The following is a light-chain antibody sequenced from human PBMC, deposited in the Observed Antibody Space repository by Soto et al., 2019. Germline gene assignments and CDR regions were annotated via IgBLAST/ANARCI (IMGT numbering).Light chain of an antibody. CDR1: QGVSRK. CDR3: QQYHTWPFT. J-gene: IGKJ4*01. Sequence: EIVLTQSPGTLSLSPGERVTFSCRASQGVSRKLAWYQHKPGQAPRLLISGASTGATGIPARFSGSGSGTEFTLTISSLQSEDCAIYYCQQYHTWPFTFGGGTKVDIK. CDR2: GAS. V-gene: IGKV3-15*01.